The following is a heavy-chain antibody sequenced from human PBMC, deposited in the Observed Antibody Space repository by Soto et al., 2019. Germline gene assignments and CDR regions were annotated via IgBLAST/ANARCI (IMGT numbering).Heavy chain of an antibody. CDR3: AFLPYYDILTGYYTHLIDYGMDV. D-gene: IGHD3-9*01. J-gene: IGHJ6*02. V-gene: IGHV6-1*01. Sequence: PSQTLSLTCAISGDSVSSNSVVWNWIRQSPSRGLEWLGRTYYRSQWYYEYAVSVKSRIAINPDTSKNQFSLHLNSVTPEDTAVYYCAFLPYYDILTGYYTHLIDYGMDVWGQGTTVTVSS. CDR2: TYYRSQWYY. CDR1: GDSVSSNSVV.